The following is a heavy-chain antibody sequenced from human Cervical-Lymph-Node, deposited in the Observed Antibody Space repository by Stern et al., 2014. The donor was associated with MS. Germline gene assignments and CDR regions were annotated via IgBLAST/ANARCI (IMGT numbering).Heavy chain of an antibody. CDR2: IFGTGGGT. CDR3: AKGTGNYWYFDF. Sequence: VQLLDSRGGLVQTGGSLRLSFAASGGTFNNSAMTWVRPAPGKGLDWVSSIFGTGGGTYYADSVKGRFTISRDSSRSTLSLQLTRVTAEDTAVYYCAKGTGNYWYFDFWGRGTLVTVSS. V-gene: IGHV3-23*01. J-gene: IGHJ2*01. D-gene: IGHD1-14*01. CDR1: GGTFNNSA.